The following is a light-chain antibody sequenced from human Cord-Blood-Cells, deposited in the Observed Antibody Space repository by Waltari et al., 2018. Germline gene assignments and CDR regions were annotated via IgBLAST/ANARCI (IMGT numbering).Light chain of an antibody. V-gene: IGLV2-14*03. CDR2: DVS. CDR3: SSYTSSSLYV. J-gene: IGLJ1*01. Sequence: QSALTQPASVSGSPGQSITISSPGPSSDVGGYNYVSWYHHHPGKAPKLMIYDVSNRPSGVSNRFSGSKSGNTASLTISGLQAEDEADYYCSSYTSSSLYVFGTGTKVTVL. CDR1: SSDVGGYNY.